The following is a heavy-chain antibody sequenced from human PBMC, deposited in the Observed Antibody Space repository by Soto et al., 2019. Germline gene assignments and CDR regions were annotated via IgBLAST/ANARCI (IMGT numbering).Heavy chain of an antibody. D-gene: IGHD3-16*02. J-gene: IGHJ4*02. CDR1: GYTFTGNY. V-gene: IGHV1-2*04. CDR3: ARGDKLSLYPQLDY. CDR2: INANSGGT. Sequence: QVQLVQSGAEVKKPGASVKVSCKASGYTFTGNYMHWVRQAPGQGFEWMGWINANSGGTKYAQKFQGWVNMTRDTSISTAYMELSRLRSDDTAVYYCARGDKLSLYPQLDYWGQGTLVTVSS.